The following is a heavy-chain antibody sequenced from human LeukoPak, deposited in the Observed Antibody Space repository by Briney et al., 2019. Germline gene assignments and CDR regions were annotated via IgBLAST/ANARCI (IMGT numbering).Heavy chain of an antibody. CDR3: ARGRTGFWSGPRYFDL. D-gene: IGHD3-3*01. CDR1: GGSFSGYY. J-gene: IGHJ2*01. Sequence: PSETLSLTCAVYGGSFSGYYWGWIRRPPGKGLEWIGEINHSGSTNYNPSLKSRVTISVDTSKNQFSLKLSSVTAADTAVYYCARGRTGFWSGPRYFDLWGRGTLVTVSS. V-gene: IGHV4-34*01. CDR2: INHSGST.